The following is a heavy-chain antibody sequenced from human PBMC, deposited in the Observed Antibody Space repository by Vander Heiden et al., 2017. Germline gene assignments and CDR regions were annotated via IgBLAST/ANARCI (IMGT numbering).Heavy chain of an antibody. V-gene: IGHV3-33*01. CDR2: IWYDGSNK. CDR3: ARGHDYGDYEGAFDI. CDR1: GFTFSSSG. D-gene: IGHD4-17*01. Sequence: QVQLVESGGGVVQPGRSLRLSWAASGFTFSSSGMHWVRQAPGKGLEWVAVIWYDGSNKYYADSVKGRFTISRDNSKNTLYLQMNSLRAEDTAVYYCARGHDYGDYEGAFDIWGQGTMVTVSS. J-gene: IGHJ3*02.